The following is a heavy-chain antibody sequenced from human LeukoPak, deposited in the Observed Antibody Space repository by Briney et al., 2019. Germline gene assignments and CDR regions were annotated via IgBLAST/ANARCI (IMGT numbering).Heavy chain of an antibody. V-gene: IGHV3-48*04. CDR2: ISSSGSTI. CDR1: GFSFMKYS. Sequence: GGSLRLSCAGSGFSFMKYSMAWVRQAPGKGLEWISYISSSGSTIYYADSVKGRFTISRDNAKNSLYLQMNSLRAEDTAVYYCARDATTVTAYYYYYMDVWGKGTTVTVSS. CDR3: ARDATTVTAYYYYYMDV. D-gene: IGHD4-11*01. J-gene: IGHJ6*03.